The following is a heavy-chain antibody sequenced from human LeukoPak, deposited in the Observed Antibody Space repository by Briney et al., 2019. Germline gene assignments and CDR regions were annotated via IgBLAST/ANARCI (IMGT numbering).Heavy chain of an antibody. CDR1: GYTFTGYY. CDR2: INSSGGST. Sequence: GASVKVSCKASGYTFTGYYMHWVRQAPGQGLEWMGIINSSGGSTTYAQKFQGRVTMTRDTSTSTVYMELSSLRSEDTAVYYCARDFLGYGGNGRNYFDYWGQGTLVTVSS. J-gene: IGHJ4*02. CDR3: ARDFLGYGGNGRNYFDY. D-gene: IGHD4-23*01. V-gene: IGHV1-46*01.